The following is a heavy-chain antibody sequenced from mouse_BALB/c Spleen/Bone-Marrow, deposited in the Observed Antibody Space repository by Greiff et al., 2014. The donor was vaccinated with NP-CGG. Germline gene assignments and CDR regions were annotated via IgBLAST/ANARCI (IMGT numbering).Heavy chain of an antibody. CDR2: INPYNDDT. J-gene: IGHJ4*01. D-gene: IGHD2-2*01. CDR1: GYLFTGYT. Sequence: VQLQQSGPELVKPGASMKISCKASGYLFTGYTINWVKQSHGKHLEWIGLINPYNDDTNYNQKFKGKATLTVDTSSNTAYMELVSLTSEDSAVYYRARLGLRLAMDYWGQGTSVTVSS. V-gene: IGHV1-25*01. CDR3: ARLGLRLAMDY.